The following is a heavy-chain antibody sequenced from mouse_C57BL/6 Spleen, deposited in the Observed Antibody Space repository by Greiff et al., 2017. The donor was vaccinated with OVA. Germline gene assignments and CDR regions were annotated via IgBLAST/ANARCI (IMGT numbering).Heavy chain of an antibody. J-gene: IGHJ4*01. D-gene: IGHD2-1*01. Sequence: DVQLQESGPGLVKPSQSLSLTCSVTGYSITSGYYWNWIRQFPGNKLEWMGYISYDGSNNYNPSLKNRISITRDTSKNQFFLKLNSVTTEDTATYYCARVGNYLWDYWGQGTSVTVSS. V-gene: IGHV3-6*01. CDR3: ARVGNYLWDY. CDR2: ISYDGSN. CDR1: GYSITSGYY.